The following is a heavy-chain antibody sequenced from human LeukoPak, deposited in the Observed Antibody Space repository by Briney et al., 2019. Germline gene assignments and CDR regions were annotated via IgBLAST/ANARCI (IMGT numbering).Heavy chain of an antibody. V-gene: IGHV3-21*01. CDR1: GFTFSSYS. J-gene: IGHJ4*02. Sequence: GSLRLSCAASGFTFSSYSMNWVRQAPGKGLEWVSSISSSSSYIYYADSVKGRFTISRDNAKNSLYLQMNSLRAEDAAVYYCAREEYSGSYYFDYWGQGTLVTVSS. CDR3: AREEYSGSYYFDY. CDR2: ISSSSSYI. D-gene: IGHD1-26*01.